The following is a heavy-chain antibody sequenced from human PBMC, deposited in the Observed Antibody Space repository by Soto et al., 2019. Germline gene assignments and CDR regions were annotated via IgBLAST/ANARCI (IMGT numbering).Heavy chain of an antibody. CDR2: IYYSGST. Sequence: SETLSLTCTVSGGSISNCGYYWSWIRQHPGKGLEWIGYIYYSGSTYYNPSLKSRVTISVDTSKNQFSLKLSSVTAADTAVYYCARERPDGSRLDPWGQGTLVTVSS. CDR3: ARERPDGSRLDP. J-gene: IGHJ5*02. CDR1: GGSISNCGYY. D-gene: IGHD6-13*01. V-gene: IGHV4-30-4*08.